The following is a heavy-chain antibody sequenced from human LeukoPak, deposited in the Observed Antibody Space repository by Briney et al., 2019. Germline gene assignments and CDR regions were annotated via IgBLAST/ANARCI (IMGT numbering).Heavy chain of an antibody. CDR3: ASSPQWLDTFDY. D-gene: IGHD6-19*01. CDR2: IYYSGST. V-gene: IGHV4-39*07. J-gene: IGHJ4*02. CDR1: GGSISSSSYY. Sequence: PSETLSLTCTVSGGSISSSSYYWGWVRQPPGKGLEWIGSIYYSGSTYYNPSLKSRVTISVDTSKNQFSLKLSSVTAADTAVYYCASSPQWLDTFDYWGQGTLVTVSS.